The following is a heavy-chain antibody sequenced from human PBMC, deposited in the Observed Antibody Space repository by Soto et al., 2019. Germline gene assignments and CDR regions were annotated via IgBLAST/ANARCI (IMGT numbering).Heavy chain of an antibody. Sequence: SETLSLTCAVSCGSISSGGYSWSWIRQPPGKGLEWIGYIYHSGSTYYNPSLKSRVTISVDRSKNQFSLKLSSVTAADTAVYYCARVPDRWGQGTLVTVSS. CDR3: ARVPDR. J-gene: IGHJ5*02. CDR2: IYHSGST. CDR1: CGSISSGGYS. V-gene: IGHV4-30-2*01. D-gene: IGHD2-2*01.